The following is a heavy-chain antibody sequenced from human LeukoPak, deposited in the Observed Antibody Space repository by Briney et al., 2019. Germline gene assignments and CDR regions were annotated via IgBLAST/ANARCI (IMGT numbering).Heavy chain of an antibody. J-gene: IGHJ6*02. Sequence: GESLKISCKGSGYRFTSYWIGWVRQMPGKGLEWMGIIYPGDSDTRYSPSFQGQVTISADKSISTAYLQWSSLKASDTAMYYCARHGGSGWYDYYYYGMDVWGQGTTVTVSS. CDR2: IYPGDSDT. CDR1: GYRFTSYW. V-gene: IGHV5-51*01. CDR3: ARHGGSGWYDYYYYGMDV. D-gene: IGHD6-19*01.